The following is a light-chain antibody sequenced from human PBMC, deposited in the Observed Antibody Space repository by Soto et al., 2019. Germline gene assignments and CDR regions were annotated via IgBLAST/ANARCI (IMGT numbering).Light chain of an antibody. CDR2: EVS. CDR1: SSDIGGHNY. J-gene: IGLJ2*01. V-gene: IGLV2-14*01. CDR3: SSYTTTSTVI. Sequence: QSVLTQPASVSGSPGQSITVSCTGTSSDIGGHNYVSWYQQHPGKVPKLIIYEVSNRPSGVSNRFSGSKSGNTASLTVSGLQAEDEADYYCSSYTTTSTVIFGGGTKLTV.